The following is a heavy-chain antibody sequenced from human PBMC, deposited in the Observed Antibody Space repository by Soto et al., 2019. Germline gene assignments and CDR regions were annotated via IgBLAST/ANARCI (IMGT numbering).Heavy chain of an antibody. CDR3: TKDEAGSPFRY. CDR1: GGSMKTTNW. CDR2: VFHSGIT. Sequence: VQLRESGPGQVKTSGTLSLTCAVSGGSMKTTNWWSWVRQPPAKGLEWIGEVFHSGITRYNPSLKSRATVSVDTSKNQFFLNLASVTAADTAVYYCTKDEAGSPFRYWGQGALVTLSS. D-gene: IGHD3-10*01. J-gene: IGHJ4*02. V-gene: IGHV4-4*02.